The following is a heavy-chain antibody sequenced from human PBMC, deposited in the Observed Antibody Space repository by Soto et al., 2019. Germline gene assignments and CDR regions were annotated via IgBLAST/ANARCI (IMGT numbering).Heavy chain of an antibody. J-gene: IGHJ6*02. D-gene: IGHD2-8*01. V-gene: IGHV1-2*02. CDR2: INPNNGAT. CDR3: ARGDSTDCSNGVCSFFYNHDMDV. Sequence: QVQLVQSGAEVKKPGASVKVSCKAPRYIFTAYFMHWVRQAPGQGLEWMGWINPNNGATHYGLSFQGRVTMTRDKSISTAYMELTRLTSDDTAIYYCARGDSTDCSNGVCSFFYNHDMDVWGQGTTVTVSS. CDR1: RYIFTAYF.